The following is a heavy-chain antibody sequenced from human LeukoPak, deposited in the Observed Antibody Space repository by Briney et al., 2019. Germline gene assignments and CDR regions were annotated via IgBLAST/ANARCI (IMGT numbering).Heavy chain of an antibody. CDR2: VSSSGRT. CDR3: ARYVVQRSNRGNWFDP. D-gene: IGHD6-25*01. J-gene: IGHJ5*02. V-gene: IGHV4-61*02. Sequence: PSETLSLTCTVSGDSISSGSFYWSWIRQAAGKGLEWIGRVSSSGRTTYNPSLKSRVTISVDTSKNQFSLKLSSVTAADTAVYYCARYVVQRSNRGNWFDPWGQGTLVTVSS. CDR1: GDSISSGSFY.